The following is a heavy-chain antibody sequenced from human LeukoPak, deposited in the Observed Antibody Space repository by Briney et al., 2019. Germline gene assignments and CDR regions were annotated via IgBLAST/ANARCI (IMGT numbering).Heavy chain of an antibody. D-gene: IGHD6-19*01. V-gene: IGHV4-59*01. J-gene: IGHJ3*02. Sequence: PSETLSLTCAVSGGSISSYYWSWIRQPPGKGLEWIGYIYYSGSTNYNPSLKSRVTISVDTSKNQFSLKLSSVTAADTAVYYCARVLRTVAATREDAFDIWGQGTMVTVSS. CDR1: GGSISSYY. CDR2: IYYSGST. CDR3: ARVLRTVAATREDAFDI.